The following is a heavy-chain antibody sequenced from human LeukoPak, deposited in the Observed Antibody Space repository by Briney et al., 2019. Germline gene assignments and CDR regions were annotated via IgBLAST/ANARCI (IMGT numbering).Heavy chain of an antibody. D-gene: IGHD4-17*01. J-gene: IGHJ4*02. CDR1: GFTFSSYW. CDR3: ARHLTTVTTRYYFDY. Sequence: GGSLRLSCAASGFTFSSYWMSWVRQAPGKGLEWVANIKKDGSEKYYVDSVRGRFTISRDNAKNSLYLQMNSLRAEDTAVYYCARHLTTVTTRYYFDYWGQGTLVTVSS. CDR2: IKKDGSEK. V-gene: IGHV3-7*01.